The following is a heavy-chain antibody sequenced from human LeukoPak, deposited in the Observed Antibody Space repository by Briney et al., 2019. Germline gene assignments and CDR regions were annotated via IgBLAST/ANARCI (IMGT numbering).Heavy chain of an antibody. Sequence: GGSLRLSCAASGFTFSSYAMSWVRQAPGKGLEWVAVISYDGSNKYYADSVKGRFTISRDNSKNTLYLQMNSLRAEDTAVYYCARDRTLGYCSGGRCYYYGMDVWGQGTTVTVSS. D-gene: IGHD2-15*01. CDR3: ARDRTLGYCSGGRCYYYGMDV. V-gene: IGHV3-30-3*01. J-gene: IGHJ6*02. CDR1: GFTFSSYA. CDR2: ISYDGSNK.